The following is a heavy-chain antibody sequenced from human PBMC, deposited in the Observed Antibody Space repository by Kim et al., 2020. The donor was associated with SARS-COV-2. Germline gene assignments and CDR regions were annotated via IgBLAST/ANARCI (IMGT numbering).Heavy chain of an antibody. CDR1: GYTFTSYA. V-gene: IGHV1-3*01. CDR3: ARGGGYRQLAAAGPGWFDY. J-gene: IGHJ4*02. D-gene: IGHD6-13*01. Sequence: ASVKVSCKASGYTFTSYAMHWVRQAPGQRLEWMGWINAGNGNTKYSQKFQGRVTITRDTSASTAYMELSSLRSEDTAVYYCARGGGYRQLAAAGPGWFDYWGQGTLVTVSS. CDR2: INAGNGNT.